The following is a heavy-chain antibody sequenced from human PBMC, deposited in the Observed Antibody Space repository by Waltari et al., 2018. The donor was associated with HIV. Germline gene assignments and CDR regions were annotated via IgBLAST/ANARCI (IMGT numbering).Heavy chain of an antibody. V-gene: IGHV4-39*01. J-gene: IGHJ4*02. CDR3: ARLKPVVLLWFGEFDY. D-gene: IGHD3-10*01. CDR2: IYYSGST. Sequence: QLQLQESGPGLVKPSETLSLTCTVSGGSISSSSYYWGWIRQPPGKGLEWIGSIYYSGSTYYNPSLKSRVTISVDTSKNQFSLKLSSVTATDTAVYYCARLKPVVLLWFGEFDYWGQGTLVTVSS. CDR1: GGSISSSSYY.